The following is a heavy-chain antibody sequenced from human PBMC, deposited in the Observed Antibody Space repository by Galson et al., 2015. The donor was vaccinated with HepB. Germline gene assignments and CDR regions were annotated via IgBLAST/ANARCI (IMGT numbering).Heavy chain of an antibody. V-gene: IGHV1-46*03. Sequence: SVKVSCTASGYTFTSYYMHWVRQAPGQGLEWMGIINHSGGSTSYAQKFQGRVTMTRDTSTSTVYMELSSLRSEDTAVYYCAREGGSANFDYWGQGTLVTVSS. CDR3: AREGGSANFDY. D-gene: IGHD1-26*01. CDR1: GYTFTSYY. J-gene: IGHJ4*02. CDR2: INHSGGST.